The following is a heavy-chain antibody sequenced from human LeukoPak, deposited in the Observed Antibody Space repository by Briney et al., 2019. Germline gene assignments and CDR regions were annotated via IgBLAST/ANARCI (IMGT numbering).Heavy chain of an antibody. CDR2: INPNTGNP. CDR3: ARAYQRLGGLSFPDS. V-gene: IGHV7-4-1*02. J-gene: IGHJ5*01. CDR1: GYTFTNYA. Sequence: ASVKVSCTASGYTFTNYAMNWVRQAPGQGLEWMGWINPNTGNPMYAQGFTGRFVFSLDTSVTTTYLQINGLEAEDTAVYYCARAYQRLGGLSFPDSWGQGTLVTVSS. D-gene: IGHD3-16*02.